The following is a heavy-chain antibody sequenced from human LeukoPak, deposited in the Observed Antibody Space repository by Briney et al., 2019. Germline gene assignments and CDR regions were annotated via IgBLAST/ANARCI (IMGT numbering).Heavy chain of an antibody. D-gene: IGHD3-10*01. CDR2: VDHTGST. CDR1: DDSITMYY. V-gene: IGHV4-59*08. CDR3: AASLWFGIYPDY. J-gene: IGHJ4*02. Sequence: PSETLSLTCSVSDDSITMYYWTWIRQPPGKGLEWIGYVDHTGSTNFNPSLNGRVSISRDTTKNQFSLKLSSVTAADTAVYYCAASLWFGIYPDYWGQGSLVTVSS.